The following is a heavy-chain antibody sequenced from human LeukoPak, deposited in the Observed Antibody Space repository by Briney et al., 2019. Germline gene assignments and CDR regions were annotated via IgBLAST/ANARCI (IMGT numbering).Heavy chain of an antibody. CDR2: ISYDGSNK. CDR3: AKDIDSSGPDY. J-gene: IGHJ4*02. Sequence: GRSLRLSCAASGFTFSSYAMHWVRQAPGKGLEWVAVISYDGSNKYYADSVKGRFTISRDNSKNTLYLQMNSLRAEDTAVYYCAKDIDSSGPDYWGQGTLVTVSS. V-gene: IGHV3-30*04. CDR1: GFTFSSYA. D-gene: IGHD3-22*01.